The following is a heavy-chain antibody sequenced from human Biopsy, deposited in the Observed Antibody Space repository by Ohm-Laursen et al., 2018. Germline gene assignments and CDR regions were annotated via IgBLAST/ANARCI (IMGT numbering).Heavy chain of an antibody. CDR3: ARSPASTWTGYFES. V-gene: IGHV4-30-4*07. CDR2: VYYSGTT. J-gene: IGHJ4*02. Sequence: SQTLSLTCVVSGGSVNSDASCWSWIRQPPGKGLEWIGYVYYSGTTSFNPSLKSRVTMSVDTSANHFSLKLNSVTAADTALYYCARSPASTWTGYFESWGQGSLVTVSS. CDR1: GGSVNSDASC. D-gene: IGHD6-13*01.